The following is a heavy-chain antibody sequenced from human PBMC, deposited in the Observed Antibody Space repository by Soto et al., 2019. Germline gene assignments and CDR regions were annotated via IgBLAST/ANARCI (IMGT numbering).Heavy chain of an antibody. Sequence: TLSLTCAVSGGSISSGGYSWSWIRQPPGKGLEWIGYIYHSGSTYYNPSLKSRVTISVDRSKNQFSLKLSSVTAADTAVYYCERAFTEYGMDVWGQGTTVTVSS. CDR3: ERAFTEYGMDV. D-gene: IGHD2-8*02. CDR2: IYHSGST. J-gene: IGHJ6*02. V-gene: IGHV4-30-2*01. CDR1: GGSISSGGYS.